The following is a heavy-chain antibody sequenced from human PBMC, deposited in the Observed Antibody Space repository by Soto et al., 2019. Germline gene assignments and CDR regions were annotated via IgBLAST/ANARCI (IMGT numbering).Heavy chain of an antibody. D-gene: IGHD3-3*02. Sequence: EVQLLESGGGLAQPGGSLRLSCGASGFTLTTYAMTWVRQAPGKGLEWVSSISGSDGSTYYADSVKGRFSISRDNSKNPVNLQMNRLRADGTAIYDCEKATIFGGVIIPACDYSLDVWGQGTTVAVAS. J-gene: IGHJ6*02. CDR3: EKATIFGGVIIPACDYSLDV. CDR2: ISGSDGST. CDR1: GFTLTTYA. V-gene: IGHV3-23*01.